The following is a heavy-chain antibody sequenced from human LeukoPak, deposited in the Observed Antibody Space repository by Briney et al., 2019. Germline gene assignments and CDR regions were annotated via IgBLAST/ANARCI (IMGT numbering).Heavy chain of an antibody. CDR1: GFTFGSYA. CDR2: ISYDGSNK. Sequence: PGGSLRLSCAASGFTFGSYAMHWVRQAPGKGLEWVAVISYDGSNKYYADSVKGRFTISRDNSKNTLYLQMNSLRAEDTAVYYCARELWSGEDPRPFDYWGQGTLVTVSS. D-gene: IGHD3-10*01. J-gene: IGHJ4*02. CDR3: ARELWSGEDPRPFDY. V-gene: IGHV3-30*04.